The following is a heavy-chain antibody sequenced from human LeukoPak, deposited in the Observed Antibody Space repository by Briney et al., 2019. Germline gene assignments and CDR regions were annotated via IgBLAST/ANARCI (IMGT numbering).Heavy chain of an antibody. Sequence: GASVKVSCKASGYTFSNYGISWVRQAPGQGLEWMGWISAYNGNTNYAQKLQGRVTMTTDTSTSTAYMELRSLRSDDTAVYYCARDSPKKHYDFWSGYYKNYYFDYWGQGTLVTVSS. CDR2: ISAYNGNT. V-gene: IGHV1-18*01. J-gene: IGHJ4*02. CDR1: GYTFSNYG. CDR3: ARDSPKKHYDFWSGYYKNYYFDY. D-gene: IGHD3-3*01.